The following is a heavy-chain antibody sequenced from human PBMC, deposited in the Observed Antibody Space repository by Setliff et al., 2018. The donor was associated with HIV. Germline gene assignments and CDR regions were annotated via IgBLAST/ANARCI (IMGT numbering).Heavy chain of an antibody. Sequence: ASVKVSCKASGYTFTSYGISWVRQAPGQGLEWMGWISAYNGNTNYAQKLQGRVTMTTDTSTNTAYLELRSLRSEDTAVYYCASGSGYCKNGVCYIGVHRTPDKYYFDSWGQGALVTVSS. CDR1: GYTFTSYG. V-gene: IGHV1-18*01. J-gene: IGHJ4*02. CDR3: ASGSGYCKNGVCYIGVHRTPDKYYFDS. D-gene: IGHD2-8*01. CDR2: ISAYNGNT.